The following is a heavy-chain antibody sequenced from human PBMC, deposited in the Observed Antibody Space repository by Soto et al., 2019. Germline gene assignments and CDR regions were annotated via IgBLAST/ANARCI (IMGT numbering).Heavy chain of an antibody. CDR3: GRDGALGATAVVES. CDR2: IWYDGSNK. V-gene: IGHV3-33*01. J-gene: IGHJ4*02. Sequence: QVQLVESGGGVVQPGKSLRLSCAASGFTFSTYGMHWVRQAPGKGLEWVAVIWYDGSNKYHGDSLKGRFTISRDNSKNTLYLQINNLRAEDTAVYYCGRDGALGATAVVESWGQGTLVTVSS. D-gene: IGHD5-18*01. CDR1: GFTFSTYG.